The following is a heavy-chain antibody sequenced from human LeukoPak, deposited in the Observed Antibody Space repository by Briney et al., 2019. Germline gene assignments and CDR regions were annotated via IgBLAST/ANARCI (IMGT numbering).Heavy chain of an antibody. CDR3: AKFFTGEYVRAFDI. Sequence: PGGSLRLSCTASGFTFSSYAMNWVRQAPGKGLEWISIISGSASSTYFADSVKGRFTISRDNYKNTLYLHMNSLRAEDTAVYYCAKFFTGEYVRAFDIWGQGTMVTVSS. D-gene: IGHD3-10*02. CDR2: ISGSASST. V-gene: IGHV3-23*01. J-gene: IGHJ3*02. CDR1: GFTFSSYA.